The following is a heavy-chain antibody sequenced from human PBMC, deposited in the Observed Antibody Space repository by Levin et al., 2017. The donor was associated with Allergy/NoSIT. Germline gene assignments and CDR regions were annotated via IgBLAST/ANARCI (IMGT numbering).Heavy chain of an antibody. CDR3: AREGGSYDYVWGSYRGNDAFDI. CDR1: GFTFSSYG. V-gene: IGHV3-33*01. Sequence: GESLKISCAASGFTFSSYGMHWVRQAPGKGLEWVAVIWYDGSNKYYADSVKGRFTISRDNSKNTLYLQMNSLRAEDTAVYYCAREGGSYDYVWGSYRGNDAFDIWGQGTMVTVSS. J-gene: IGHJ3*02. CDR2: IWYDGSNK. D-gene: IGHD3-16*02.